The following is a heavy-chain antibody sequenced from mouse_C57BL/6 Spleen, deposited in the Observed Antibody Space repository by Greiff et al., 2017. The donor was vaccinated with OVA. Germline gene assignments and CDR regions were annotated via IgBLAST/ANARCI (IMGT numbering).Heavy chain of an antibody. Sequence: QVQLQQSGPELVKPGASVKISCKASGYSFTSYYIHWVKQRPGQGLEWIGWIYPGSGNTKYNEKFKGKATLTADTSSSTAYMQLSSLTSEDAAVYYCARGGTTVLDYWGQGTTLTVSS. CDR3: ARGGTTVLDY. D-gene: IGHD1-1*01. CDR1: GYSFTSYY. V-gene: IGHV1-66*01. J-gene: IGHJ2*01. CDR2: IYPGSGNT.